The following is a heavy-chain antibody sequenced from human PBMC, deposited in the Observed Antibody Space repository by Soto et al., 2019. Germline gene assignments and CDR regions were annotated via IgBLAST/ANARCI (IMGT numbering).Heavy chain of an antibody. CDR1: GGSISGYY. J-gene: IGHJ5*02. Sequence: ETLSLTCIVSGGSISGYYWSWIRQPAGKELEWIGRIYSDGTTNYNPSLKGRGTMSVDTSKKQISLKLTSVTAADTAMYYCARDRGYRSGSFGSWGQGVLVTVSS. V-gene: IGHV4-4*07. CDR2: IYSDGTT. CDR3: ARDRGYRSGSFGS. D-gene: IGHD5-18*01.